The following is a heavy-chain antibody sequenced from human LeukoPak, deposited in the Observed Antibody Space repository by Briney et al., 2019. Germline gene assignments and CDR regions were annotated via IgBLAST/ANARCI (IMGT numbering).Heavy chain of an antibody. CDR3: ARTSYYYYGMDV. CDR1: GFTVSSNY. Sequence: GGSLRLSCAASGFTVSSNYMSWVRQAPGKGLEWVSVIYSGGSTYYADSVKGRFTISRDNSKNTLYLQMNSLRAEDTAVYYCARTSYYYYGMDVWGQGTTVTVSS. V-gene: IGHV3-53*01. CDR2: IYSGGST. J-gene: IGHJ6*02.